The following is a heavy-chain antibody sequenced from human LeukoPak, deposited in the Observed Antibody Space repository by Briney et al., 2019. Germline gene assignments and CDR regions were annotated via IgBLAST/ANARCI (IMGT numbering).Heavy chain of an antibody. V-gene: IGHV3-53*01. J-gene: IGHJ4*02. Sequence: GGSLRLSCVASGLTVSSNYMSWVRQAPGKGLEWVSVIYSGGSTYYADSVKGRFTISRDNSKNTLYLQMNSLRAEDTAVYYCASCSGSFDYWGQGTLVTVSS. CDR3: ASCSGSFDY. CDR1: GLTVSSNY. D-gene: IGHD6-19*01. CDR2: IYSGGST.